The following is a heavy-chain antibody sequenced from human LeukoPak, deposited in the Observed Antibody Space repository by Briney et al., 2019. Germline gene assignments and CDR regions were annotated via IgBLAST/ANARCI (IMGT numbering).Heavy chain of an antibody. V-gene: IGHV4-38-2*02. D-gene: IGHD3-22*01. CDR2: VYHIGNT. Sequence: SETLSLTCTVSGYSLSSGYYWAWIRQPPGRGLEWIGTVYHIGNTYYNPSLESRASMSVDTSTNEFSLTLKSVTAADTAVYYCARAGWIITSAIDYWGQGALVTVSS. J-gene: IGHJ4*02. CDR1: GYSLSSGYY. CDR3: ARAGWIITSAIDY.